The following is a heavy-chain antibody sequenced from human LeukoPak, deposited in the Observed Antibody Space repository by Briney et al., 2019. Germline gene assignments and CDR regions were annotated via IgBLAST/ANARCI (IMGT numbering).Heavy chain of an antibody. CDR2: INTNTGNP. D-gene: IGHD2-15*01. V-gene: IGHV7-4-1*02. Sequence: ASVKVSCKASGYTFTSYFMNWVRQAPGQGLEWMGWINTNTGNPTYAQGFTGRFVFSFDTSVSTAYLQISSLKAEDTAIYYCARSRRVVVPSTLNSADYYYYYMDVWGKGTTVTVSS. CDR3: ARSRRVVVPSTLNSADYYYYYMDV. CDR1: GYTFTSYF. J-gene: IGHJ6*03.